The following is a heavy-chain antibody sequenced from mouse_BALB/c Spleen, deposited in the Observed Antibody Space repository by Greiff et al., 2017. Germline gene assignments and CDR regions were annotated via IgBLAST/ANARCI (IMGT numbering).Heavy chain of an antibody. CDR2: IWSGGST. CDR3: ASFHDYGYEDY. J-gene: IGHJ2*01. V-gene: IGHV2-2*02. CDR1: GFSLTSYG. D-gene: IGHD1-2*01. Sequence: VQLQESGPGLVQPSQSLSITCTVSGFSLTSYGVHWVRQSPGKGLEWLGVIWSGGSTDYNAAFISRLSISKDNSTSQVFFKMNSLQANDTAIYYCASFHDYGYEDYWGQGTTLTVSS.